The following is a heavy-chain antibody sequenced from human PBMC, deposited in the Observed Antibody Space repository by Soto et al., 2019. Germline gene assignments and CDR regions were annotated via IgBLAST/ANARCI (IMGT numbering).Heavy chain of an antibody. D-gene: IGHD4-17*01. V-gene: IGHV3-23*01. Sequence: GGSLRLSCAASGFTFSSYAMSWVRQAPGKGLEWVSAISGSGGSTYYADSVKGRFTISRDNSKNTLYLQMNSLRAEDTAVYYCAKVGEDNDYGDYTDYYYGMDVWGQGTTVTVSS. CDR1: GFTFSSYA. CDR3: AKVGEDNDYGDYTDYYYGMDV. CDR2: ISGSGGST. J-gene: IGHJ6*02.